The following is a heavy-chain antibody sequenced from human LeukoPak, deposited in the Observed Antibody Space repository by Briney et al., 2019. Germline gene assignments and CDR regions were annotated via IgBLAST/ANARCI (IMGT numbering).Heavy chain of an antibody. V-gene: IGHV4-30-2*01. CDR2: ICHSGST. Sequence: SETLSLTCAVSGGSISSGGYSWSWIRQPPGKGLEWIGYICHSGSTYYNPSLKSRVTISVDRSKNQFSLKLSSVTAADTAVYYCAREASSGYYVDYWGQGTLVTVSS. CDR3: AREASSGYYVDY. CDR1: GGSISSGGYS. J-gene: IGHJ4*02. D-gene: IGHD3-22*01.